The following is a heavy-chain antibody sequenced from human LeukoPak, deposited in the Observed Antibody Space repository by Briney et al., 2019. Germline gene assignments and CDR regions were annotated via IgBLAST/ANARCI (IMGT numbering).Heavy chain of an antibody. CDR2: IYYTGST. Sequence: SETLSLTCTVSGGSISSSYWSWIRQPPGKGLEWIGYIYYTGSTNYNPSLKSRVTISVDASKNQFSLKLSSVTAADTAVYYCARLKGYSSGWYPSYYFDYWGQGTLVTVSS. CDR3: ARLKGYSSGWYPSYYFDY. CDR1: GGSISSSY. D-gene: IGHD6-19*01. V-gene: IGHV4-59*08. J-gene: IGHJ4*02.